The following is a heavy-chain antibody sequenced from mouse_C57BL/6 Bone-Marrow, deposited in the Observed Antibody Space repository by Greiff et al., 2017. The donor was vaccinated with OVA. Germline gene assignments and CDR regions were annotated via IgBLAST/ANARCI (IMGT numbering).Heavy chain of an antibody. CDR2: IRLKSDNYAT. Sequence: EVKLVESGGGLVQPGGSMKLSCVASGFTFSNYWMNWVRQSPEKGLEWVAQIRLKSDNYATHYAESVKGRFTISRDDSKSSVYLQMNNLRAEDTGIYYCTGDWDDAMDYWGQGTSVTVSS. CDR1: GFTFSNYW. V-gene: IGHV6-3*01. CDR3: TGDWDDAMDY. J-gene: IGHJ4*01. D-gene: IGHD4-1*01.